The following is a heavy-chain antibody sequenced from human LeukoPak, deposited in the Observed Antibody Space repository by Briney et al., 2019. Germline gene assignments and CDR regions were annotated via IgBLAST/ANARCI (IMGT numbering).Heavy chain of an antibody. D-gene: IGHD3-22*01. CDR3: ATDGPHHDLDN. CDR1: GFTFSSYG. CDR2: IWNDATTQ. J-gene: IGHJ4*02. V-gene: IGHV3-33*08. Sequence: GGSLRLSCAASGFTFSSYGMHWVRQAPAKGLEWVASIWNDATTQYYADSVKGRFTISRDNSKNTLHLQMNSLTAEDTAVYYCATDGPHHDLDNWGQGVLVTVSS.